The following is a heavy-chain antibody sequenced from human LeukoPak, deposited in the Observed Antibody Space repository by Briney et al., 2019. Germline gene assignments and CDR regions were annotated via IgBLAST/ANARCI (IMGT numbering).Heavy chain of an antibody. CDR3: ARDPGGYCSGGSCYPQNYNWFDP. CDR2: INPNSGGT. V-gene: IGHV1-2*02. J-gene: IGHJ5*02. D-gene: IGHD2-15*01. CDR1: GYTFTGYY. Sequence: ASVKVSCKASGYTFTGYYMHWVRQAPGQGLEWMGWINPNSGGTNYAQKFQGRVTMTRDTSISTAYMELCRLRSDDTAVYYCARDPGGYCSGGSCYPQNYNWFDPWGQGTLVTVSS.